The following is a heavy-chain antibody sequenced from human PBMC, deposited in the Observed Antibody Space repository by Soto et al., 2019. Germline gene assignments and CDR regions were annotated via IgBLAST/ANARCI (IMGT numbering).Heavy chain of an antibody. CDR1: GGTFSSYS. D-gene: IGHD1-26*01. Sequence: QVQLVQSGAEVKKPGSSVKVSCKASGGTFSSYSINWVRQAPGQGLEWMGEIIPIFGTANYAQKFQGRVTITADESTSTAYMELRSMRSEDTGVYYCARNGGRHSGGIDYWGQGTLVTVSS. CDR3: ARNGGRHSGGIDY. J-gene: IGHJ4*02. V-gene: IGHV1-69*01. CDR2: IIPIFGTA.